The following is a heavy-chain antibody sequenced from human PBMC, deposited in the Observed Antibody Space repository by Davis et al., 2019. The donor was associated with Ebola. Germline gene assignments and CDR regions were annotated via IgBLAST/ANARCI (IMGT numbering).Heavy chain of an antibody. D-gene: IGHD3-3*01. CDR1: GFTFSSYA. CDR3: ARDLALGEWLFIRGAFDI. J-gene: IGHJ3*02. CDR2: ISGSGGST. V-gene: IGHV3-23*01. Sequence: GGSLRLSCAASGFTFSSYAMSWVRQAPGKGLEWVSAISGSGGSTYYADSVKGRFTISRDNAKNSLYLQMNSLRAEDTAVYYCARDLALGEWLFIRGAFDIWGQGTMVTVSS.